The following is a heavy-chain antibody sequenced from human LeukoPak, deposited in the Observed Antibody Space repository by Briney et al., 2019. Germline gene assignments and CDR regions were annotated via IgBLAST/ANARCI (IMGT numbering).Heavy chain of an antibody. Sequence: GRSLRLSCAASGFTFSSYAMHWVRQAPGKGLEWVAVISYDGSNKYYADSVKGRFTISRDNSKNTLYLQMNSLRAEDTAVYYSARERWDCSGGSCYFDYWGQGTLVTVSS. CDR1: GFTFSSYA. CDR3: ARERWDCSGGSCYFDY. J-gene: IGHJ4*02. V-gene: IGHV3-30-3*01. CDR2: ISYDGSNK. D-gene: IGHD2-15*01.